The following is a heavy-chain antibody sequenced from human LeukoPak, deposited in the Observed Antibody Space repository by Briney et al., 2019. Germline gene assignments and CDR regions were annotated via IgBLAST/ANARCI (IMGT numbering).Heavy chain of an antibody. J-gene: IGHJ5*02. CDR2: MYSSGTT. D-gene: IGHD6-19*01. CDR1: GVSISDYY. CDR3: VRPNHAPLAGPWFDP. V-gene: IGHV4-59*08. Sequence: SETLSLTCTVSGVSISDYYWGWIRQPPGKGLEWIAYMYSSGTTNYNPSLKSRATISLETYKSQFSLQLRSVTAADTAVYYCVRPNHAPLAGPWFDPWGQGTLVIVSS.